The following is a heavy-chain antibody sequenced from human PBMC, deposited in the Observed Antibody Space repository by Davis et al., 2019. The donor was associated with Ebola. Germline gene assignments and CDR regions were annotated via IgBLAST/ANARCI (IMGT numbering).Heavy chain of an antibody. CDR1: DFNFSSYD. CDR3: ARGTQGPYYEFWSVDWHFDL. J-gene: IGHJ2*01. V-gene: IGHV3-13*01. Sequence: GESLKISCAASDFNFSSYDMHWVRQVTGKGLEWVSTIGTAGDTYYPDSVKGRFTISRDNAKNSLYLQMRSLRAGDTAVYFCARGTQGPYYEFWSVDWHFDLWGRGTLVTVSS. D-gene: IGHD3-3*01. CDR2: IGTAGDT.